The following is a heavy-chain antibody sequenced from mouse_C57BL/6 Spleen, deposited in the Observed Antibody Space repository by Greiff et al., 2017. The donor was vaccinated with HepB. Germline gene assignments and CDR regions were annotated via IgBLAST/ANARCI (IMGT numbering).Heavy chain of an antibody. CDR3: ARDYDYVSFAY. CDR1: GYTFTSYW. Sequence: VQLQQPGAELVRPGSSVKLSCKASGYTFTSYWMDWVKQRPGQGLEWIGNIYPSDSETHYNQKFKDKATLTVDKSSSTAYMQLSSLTSEDSAVYYCARDYDYVSFAYWGQGTLVTVSA. V-gene: IGHV1-61*01. CDR2: IYPSDSET. J-gene: IGHJ3*01. D-gene: IGHD2-4*01.